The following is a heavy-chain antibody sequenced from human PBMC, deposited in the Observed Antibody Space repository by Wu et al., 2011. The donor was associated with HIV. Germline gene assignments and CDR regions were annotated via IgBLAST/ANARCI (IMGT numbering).Heavy chain of an antibody. CDR2: MNPNSGNT. D-gene: IGHD2-21*02. CDR1: GYTFTSYD. V-gene: IGHV1-8*01. Sequence: KASGYTFTSYDINWVRQATGQGLEWMGWMNPNSGNTGYAQKFQGRVTMTRNTSISTAYMELSSLRSEDTAVYYCARVRDSCGGDCYYFDYWGQGTLVTVSS. CDR3: ARVRDSCGGDCYYFDY. J-gene: IGHJ4*02.